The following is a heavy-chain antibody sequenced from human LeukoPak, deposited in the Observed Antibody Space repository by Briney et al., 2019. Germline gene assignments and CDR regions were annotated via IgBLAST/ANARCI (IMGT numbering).Heavy chain of an antibody. Sequence: SETLSLTCAVYGGSFSGYYWSWIRQPPGKGLEWIGEINHSGSTNYNPSLKSRVTISVDTSKNQFSLKLSSVTAADTAVYYCARGLGDILTGYQNGAGDYWGQGTLVTVSS. V-gene: IGHV4-34*01. CDR1: GGSFSGYY. D-gene: IGHD3-9*01. J-gene: IGHJ4*02. CDR3: ARGLGDILTGYQNGAGDY. CDR2: INHSGST.